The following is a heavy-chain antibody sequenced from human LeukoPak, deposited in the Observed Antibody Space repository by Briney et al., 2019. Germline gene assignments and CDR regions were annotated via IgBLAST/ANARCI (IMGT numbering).Heavy chain of an antibody. CDR3: ASTRSTSDWYTRGFEY. D-gene: IGHD6-19*01. V-gene: IGHV3-48*04. CDR2: ISSSGSIT. J-gene: IGHJ4*02. CDR1: GFTFSSYW. Sequence: SGGSLRLSCAASGFTFSSYWMSWVRQAPGKGLEWISYISSSGSITFYADSEKGRFTISRDNARNSLYLQMNSLRAEDTAVYYCASTRSTSDWYTRGFEYWGQGTLVTVSS.